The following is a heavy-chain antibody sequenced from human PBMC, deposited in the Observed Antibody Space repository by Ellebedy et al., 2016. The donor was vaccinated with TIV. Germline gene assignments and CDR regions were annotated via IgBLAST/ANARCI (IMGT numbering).Heavy chain of an antibody. D-gene: IGHD5-12*01. CDR3: ARRSYHYCSFSGCFPFYFDS. Sequence: GGSLRLXXQGSGYVFSTYWIGWVRQRPGKGLEWMGIIDPSDSHTTYSPAFQGQVTISADKSINTVYLQWSSLKASDTAIYYCARRSYHYCSFSGCFPFYFDSWGRGTLVTVSS. V-gene: IGHV5-51*01. CDR2: IDPSDSHT. J-gene: IGHJ4*02. CDR1: GYVFSTYW.